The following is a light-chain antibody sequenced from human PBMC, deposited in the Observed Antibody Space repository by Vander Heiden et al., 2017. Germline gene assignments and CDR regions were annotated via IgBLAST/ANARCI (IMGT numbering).Light chain of an antibody. CDR2: EVS. J-gene: IGLJ1*01. Sequence: LTQPASVSGSPGQSITISCTGTSSDVGGYNYVSWYQQHPGKAPKLMIYEVSNRPSGVSNRFSGSKSGNTASLTISGLQAEDEADYYCSSYTSSSTLAVFGTGTKVTVL. CDR1: SSDVGGYNY. V-gene: IGLV2-14*01. CDR3: SSYTSSSTLAV.